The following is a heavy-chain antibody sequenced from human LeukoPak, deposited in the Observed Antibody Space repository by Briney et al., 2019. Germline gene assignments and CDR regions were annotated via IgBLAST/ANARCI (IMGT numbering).Heavy chain of an antibody. CDR2: INVSGGST. D-gene: IGHD3-10*01. CDR1: GYTFSSFY. CDR3: ARGVYGAGSFYCFDH. V-gene: IGHV1-46*01. J-gene: IGHJ4*02. Sequence: ASVKVSCKASGYTFSSFYVNWVRQAPGQGLEWMGIINVSGGSTSYAQKFQGRATMTRDTSTSTVYMELSSLRSEDTAVYYCARGVYGAGSFYCFDHWGQGTLVTVSS.